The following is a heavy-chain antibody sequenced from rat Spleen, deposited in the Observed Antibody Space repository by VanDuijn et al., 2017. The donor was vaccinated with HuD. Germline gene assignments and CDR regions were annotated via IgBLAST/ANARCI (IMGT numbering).Heavy chain of an antibody. CDR2: INPDGGTT. CDR1: GFTFSSYW. J-gene: IGHJ2*01. Sequence: EVQLVETGGGLVQPGRSLKLSCVASGFTFSSYWMYWIRQAPGKGLEWVSSINPDGGTTYYPDSVKGRFTISRDNAENTVYLQMNSLRSEDTATYYCAREGNYGGEFDYWGQGVMVTVSS. D-gene: IGHD1-11*01. CDR3: AREGNYGGEFDY. V-gene: IGHV5-58*01.